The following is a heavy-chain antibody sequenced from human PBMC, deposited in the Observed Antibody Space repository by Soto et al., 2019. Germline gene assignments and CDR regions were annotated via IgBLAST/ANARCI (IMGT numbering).Heavy chain of an antibody. CDR3: AKDFYDSSRGYAFDF. CDR2: ISGSGGST. CDR1: GFTFSSYA. D-gene: IGHD3-22*01. Sequence: VQLVESGGGVVQPGRSLRLSCAASGFTFSSYAMSWVRQAPGKGLEWVSAISGSGGSTYYADSVKGRFTISRDTPKNTLYLQMNSLRAEDPAVYYCAKDFYDSSRGYAFDFWCQETMVTVSS. V-gene: IGHV3-23*04. J-gene: IGHJ3*01.